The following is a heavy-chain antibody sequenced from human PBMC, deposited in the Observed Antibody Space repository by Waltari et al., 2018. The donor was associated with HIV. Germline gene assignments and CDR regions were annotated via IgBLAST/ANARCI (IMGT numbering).Heavy chain of an antibody. CDR2: IYPGYSHT. V-gene: IGHV5-51*03. Sequence: EEQLVQSGAEVKKPGESLKISCKGSGYTFSTFWIVWVRQMPGKGLEWMGTIYPGYSHTRYSPSFQGQVTISADKSISTAYLQWSSLKASDSAMYYCARRRGSYSGSYYSLDYWGQGTLVTVSS. J-gene: IGHJ4*02. CDR1: GYTFSTFW. CDR3: ARRRGSYSGSYYSLDY. D-gene: IGHD1-26*01.